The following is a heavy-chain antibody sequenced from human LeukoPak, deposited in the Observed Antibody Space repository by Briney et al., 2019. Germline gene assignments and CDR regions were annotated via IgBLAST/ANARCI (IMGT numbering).Heavy chain of an antibody. Sequence: GGSLRLSCAASGFTFSSYEMNWVRQAPGKGLEWVSYIISLISTIYYADSVKGRFTISRDNAKNSLYLQMNSLRAEDTAVYYCARGGTTVTNGDLDYYYHGMDVWGQGTTVTFSS. CDR3: ARGGTTVTNGDLDYYYHGMDV. V-gene: IGHV3-48*03. D-gene: IGHD4-17*01. J-gene: IGHJ6*02. CDR1: GFTFSSYE. CDR2: IISLISTI.